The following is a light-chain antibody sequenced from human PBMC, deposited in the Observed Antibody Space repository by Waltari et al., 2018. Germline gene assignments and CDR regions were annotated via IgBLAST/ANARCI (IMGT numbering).Light chain of an antibody. Sequence: SSELTQDPAVSVALGQTVRITCQGDSLRSYYASWYQQKPGQAPVLVIYGKNNRPSGIPGRFPGSSSGNTASLTITGAQAEDDADYYCNSRDSSGNHVVFGGGTKLTVL. CDR2: GKN. CDR3: NSRDSSGNHVV. V-gene: IGLV3-19*01. J-gene: IGLJ2*01. CDR1: SLRSYY.